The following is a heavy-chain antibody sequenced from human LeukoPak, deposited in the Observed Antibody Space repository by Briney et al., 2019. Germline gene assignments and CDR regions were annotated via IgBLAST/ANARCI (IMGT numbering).Heavy chain of an antibody. CDR3: ARGGGDHAFDI. D-gene: IGHD2-21*02. CDR1: GFTFSDYW. J-gene: IGHJ3*02. V-gene: IGHV3-74*01. CDR2: INNDGSHT. Sequence: GGSLRLSCAASGFTFSDYWIHWVRQAPGKGLVCVSRINNDGSHTIYADFVEGRFTVSRDNAKNTLYLQMNSLRAEDTAIYYCARGGGDHAFDIWGQGTTVTVSS.